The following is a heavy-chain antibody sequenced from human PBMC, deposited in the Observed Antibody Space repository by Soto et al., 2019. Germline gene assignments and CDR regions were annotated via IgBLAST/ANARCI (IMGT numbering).Heavy chain of an antibody. CDR2: ISGSGGRT. CDR3: ANSLGCYSIYYFDY. V-gene: IGHV3-23*01. Sequence: HPGGSLRLSCAASGFTFSNYAMSWVRQAPGKGLEWVSAISGSGGRTYYADSVKGRFTISRDNSKNTVYLQMNSLRAEDTALYYCANSLGCYSIYYFDYWGQGTLVTVSS. CDR1: GFTFSNYA. J-gene: IGHJ4*02. D-gene: IGHD2-15*01.